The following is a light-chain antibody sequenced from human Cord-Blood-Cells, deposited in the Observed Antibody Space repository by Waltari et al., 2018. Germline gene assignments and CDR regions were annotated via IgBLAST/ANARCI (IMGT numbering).Light chain of an antibody. CDR1: QSVLYSSNNKNY. V-gene: IGKV4-1*01. CDR3: QQYYSTPWT. CDR2: WAS. Sequence: DIVMTQSPDSLAVSLGERATINCKSSQSVLYSSNNKNYLAWYQQKQGQPPKLLIYWASTRESGVPDRFSGSGSGTYFTLTISSLQAEDVAVYYCQQYYSTPWTFGQGTKVEIK. J-gene: IGKJ1*01.